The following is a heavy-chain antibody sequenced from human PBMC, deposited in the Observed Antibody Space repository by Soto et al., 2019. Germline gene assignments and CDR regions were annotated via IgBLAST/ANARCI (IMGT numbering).Heavy chain of an antibody. CDR3: ARGSSSPDYYYYGMDV. D-gene: IGHD6-6*01. V-gene: IGHV3-7*03. CDR1: GFTFSSYW. Sequence: GGSLRLSCAASGFTFSSYWMSWVRQAPGKGLEWVANIKQDGSEKYYVDSVKGRFTISRDNAKNSLYLQMNSLRAEDTAVYYCARGSSSPDYYYYGMDVWGQGTTVTVSS. CDR2: IKQDGSEK. J-gene: IGHJ6*02.